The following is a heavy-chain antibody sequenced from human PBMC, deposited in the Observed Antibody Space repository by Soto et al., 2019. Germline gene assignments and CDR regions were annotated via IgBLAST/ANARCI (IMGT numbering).Heavy chain of an antibody. CDR2: LYYSGST. CDR1: GGSISSYY. CDR3: AREERAARGGYYYYYGMDV. Sequence: PSETLSLTCTVSGGSISSYYWSWIRQPPGKGLEWIGYLYYSGSTNYSPSLKSRVTISVDTSKNQFSLKLSSVTAADTAVYYCAREERAARGGYYYYYGMDVWGQGTTVTVSS. V-gene: IGHV4-59*01. D-gene: IGHD6-25*01. J-gene: IGHJ6*02.